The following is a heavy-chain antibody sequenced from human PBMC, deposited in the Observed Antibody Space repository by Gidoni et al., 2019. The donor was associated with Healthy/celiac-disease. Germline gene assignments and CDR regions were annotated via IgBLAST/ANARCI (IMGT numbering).Heavy chain of an antibody. Sequence: QITLKESLTTLVNPTQTLTLTCTFSGFPLSTCGVAVCWIRQPPGKALEWLGLIYWDDDKRYSPSLKSRLTITKDTSKNQVVLTMTNMDPVDTATYYCAHTLGLPIYYYGMDVWGQGTTVTVSS. D-gene: IGHD3-16*01. CDR2: IYWDDDK. CDR3: AHTLGLPIYYYGMDV. V-gene: IGHV2-5*02. CDR1: GFPLSTCGVA. J-gene: IGHJ6*02.